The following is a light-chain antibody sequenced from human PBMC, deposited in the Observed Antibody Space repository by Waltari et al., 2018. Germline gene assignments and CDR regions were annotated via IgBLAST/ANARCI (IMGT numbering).Light chain of an antibody. V-gene: IGLV4-69*01. CDR3: ETGGHGTWV. CDR2: VNSDGSH. J-gene: IGLJ3*02. Sequence: QLVVTQSPSASAPLGASVKLTCTLSSSHSSNVIAWLQQRPEKGPRYLRKVNSDGSHSKGDEIPDRFSGSSSGAERYLTISSLQSDDEADYYCETGGHGTWVFGGGTKLTVL. CDR1: SSHSSNV.